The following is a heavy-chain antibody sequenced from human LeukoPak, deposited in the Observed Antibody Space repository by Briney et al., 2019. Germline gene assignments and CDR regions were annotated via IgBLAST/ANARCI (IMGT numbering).Heavy chain of an antibody. CDR2: INSDGGGA. CDR3: ARDVPHNWFDT. Sequence: GGSLRLSCAASGITFGNNWMHWVRQGPGKGLVWISRINSDGGGAIYADSVRGRFAVSRDNAKNTLYLQMNSLRAEDTAVYYCARDVPHNWFDTWGQGTLVTVSS. CDR1: GITFGNNW. J-gene: IGHJ5*02. V-gene: IGHV3-74*01.